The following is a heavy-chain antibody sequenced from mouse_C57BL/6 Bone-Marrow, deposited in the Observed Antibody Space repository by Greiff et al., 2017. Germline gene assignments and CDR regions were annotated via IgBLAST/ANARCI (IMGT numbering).Heavy chain of an antibody. CDR1: GYTFTSYW. J-gene: IGHJ4*01. CDR3: TSWAPYYGSSYPYYAMDD. Sequence: EVQLQQSGTVLARPGASVKMSCKTSGYTFTSYWMHWVKQRPGQGLEWIGAIYPGNSDTSYNQKFKGKAKLTVVTSASTAYMELSSLTNEDSAVYSCTSWAPYYGSSYPYYAMDDWGQGTSVTVSS. D-gene: IGHD1-1*01. CDR2: IYPGNSDT. V-gene: IGHV1-5*01.